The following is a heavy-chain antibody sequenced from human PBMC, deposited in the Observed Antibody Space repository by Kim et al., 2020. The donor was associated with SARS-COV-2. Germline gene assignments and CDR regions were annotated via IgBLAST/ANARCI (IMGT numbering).Heavy chain of an antibody. CDR2: IYGGGST. J-gene: IGHJ6*02. CDR1: GFTVSSNY. CDR3: ATSRGYNYYGIDV. D-gene: IGHD3-10*01. V-gene: IGHV3-53*01. Sequence: GGSRRLSCAASGFTVSSNYMTWVRQAPGKGLDWVSIIYGGGSTYYADSVKGRFTISRDNSKNTLYLQMNSLRVDDTAVYYCATSRGYNYYGIDVWGQGTTVTVSS.